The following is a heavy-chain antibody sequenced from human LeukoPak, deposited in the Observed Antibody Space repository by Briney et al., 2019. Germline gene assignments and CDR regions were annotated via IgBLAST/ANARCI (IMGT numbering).Heavy chain of an antibody. CDR3: ARGANWATFYYMDI. Sequence: ASVKVSCKASGGTFSSYAINWVRQAPGQGLEWMGWTNPHSGDTGYAQKFQGRLTMTTDTSTSTAYMELSSLRSEDTAVYYCARGANWATFYYMDIWGKGTTVIISS. CDR2: TNPHSGDT. J-gene: IGHJ6*03. CDR1: GGTFSSYA. D-gene: IGHD7-27*01. V-gene: IGHV1-8*02.